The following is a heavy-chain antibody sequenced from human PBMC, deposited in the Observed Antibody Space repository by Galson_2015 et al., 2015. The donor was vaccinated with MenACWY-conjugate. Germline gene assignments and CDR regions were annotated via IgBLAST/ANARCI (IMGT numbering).Heavy chain of an antibody. CDR3: AKSSDILTGYYIERRFFDY. J-gene: IGHJ4*02. V-gene: IGHV6-1*01. CDR1: GDSVSSNSAA. Sequence: CAISGDSVSSNSAAWNWIRQSPSRGLEWLGRTYCRSKCYSDYAVSVKGRITISPDTSKNQFSLQLNSVTPEDTAVYYCAKSSDILTGYYIERRFFDYWGQGTLVTVSS. D-gene: IGHD3-9*01. CDR2: TYCRSKCYS.